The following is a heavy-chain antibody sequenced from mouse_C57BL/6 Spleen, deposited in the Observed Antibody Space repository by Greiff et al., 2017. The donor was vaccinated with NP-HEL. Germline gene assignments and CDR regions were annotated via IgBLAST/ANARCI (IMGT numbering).Heavy chain of an antibody. D-gene: IGHD2-5*01. J-gene: IGHJ4*01. V-gene: IGHV2-6-1*01. CDR1: GFSLTSYG. CDR3: ARHESNYDAMDY. CDR2: IWSDGST. Sequence: QVQLKESGPGLVAPSQSLSITCTVSGFSLTSYGVHWVRQPPGKGLEWLVVIWSDGSTTYNSALNSSLSTSKDNSKSQVFLKMNSLQTDDTAMYYCARHESNYDAMDYWGQGTSVTVSS.